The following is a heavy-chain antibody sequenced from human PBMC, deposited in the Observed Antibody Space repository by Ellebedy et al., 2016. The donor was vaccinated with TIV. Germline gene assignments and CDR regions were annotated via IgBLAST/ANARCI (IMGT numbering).Heavy chain of an antibody. V-gene: IGHV4-4*02. CDR3: ARGGAGPPNDY. CDR1: GGSISSNNW. D-gene: IGHD6-19*01. J-gene: IGHJ4*02. CDR2: IYHSGST. Sequence: MPGGSLRLSCAVSGGSISSNNWWTWVRQPPGKGLEWIGEIYHSGSTNYNPSLKSRVIISVDKSKNQFSLNLSSVTAADTAVYYCARGGAGPPNDYWGPGILVTVSS.